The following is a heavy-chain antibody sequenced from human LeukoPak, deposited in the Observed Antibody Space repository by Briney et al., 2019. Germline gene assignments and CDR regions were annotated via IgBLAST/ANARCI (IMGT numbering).Heavy chain of an antibody. D-gene: IGHD2-15*01. CDR1: GFSLSTSGVG. J-gene: IGHJ4*02. CDR3: AHKSGYCSGGSCYSY. CDR2: IYWNDDK. V-gene: IGHV2-5*01. Sequence: SGPTLVNPTQTLTLTCTFSGFSLSTSGVGVGWIRQPPGKALEWLAVIYWNDDKRYSPSLKSRLTNTKATSKNQVVLTMTNMDPVDTATYYCAHKSGYCSGGSCYSYWGQGTLVTVSS.